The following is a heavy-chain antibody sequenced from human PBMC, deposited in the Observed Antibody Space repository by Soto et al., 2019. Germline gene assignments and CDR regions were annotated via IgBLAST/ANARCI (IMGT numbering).Heavy chain of an antibody. V-gene: IGHV4-34*01. Sequence: QVQLQQWGAGLLKPSETLSLTCAVYGGSFSGYYWSWIRQPPGKGLEWIGKINHSGSTNYNPSLKSRVTISADTSKNKFSLKLSSVTAADTAVYYCARGWGRIFDYWGQGTLVTVSS. J-gene: IGHJ4*02. CDR3: ARGWGRIFDY. CDR1: GGSFSGYY. D-gene: IGHD7-27*01. CDR2: INHSGST.